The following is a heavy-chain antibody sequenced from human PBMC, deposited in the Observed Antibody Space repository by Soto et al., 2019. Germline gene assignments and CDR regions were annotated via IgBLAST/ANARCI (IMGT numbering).Heavy chain of an antibody. CDR3: ARHGFHRDALDL. V-gene: IGHV3-7*03. CDR1: GFSFTNHW. J-gene: IGHJ3*01. CDR2: IKQDGGET. Sequence: EMQLEESGGGLVQPGGSRRLSCEASGFSFTNHWMSWVRQAPGKGLEWLANIKQDGGETYYLESVKGRFSISRDNAKDSVYLQMIGLRAEDTAVYYCARHGFHRDALDLWGQGTLVTVSS. D-gene: IGHD2-2*03.